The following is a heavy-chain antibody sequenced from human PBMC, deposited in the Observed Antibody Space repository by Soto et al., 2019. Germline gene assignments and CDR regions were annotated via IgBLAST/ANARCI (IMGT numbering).Heavy chain of an antibody. D-gene: IGHD4-17*01. J-gene: IGHJ6*02. CDR3: ARGGGDYDYAVDV. CDR1: GGSFY. Sequence: QVQLQQWGAGLLKPSETLSLNCAVYGGSFYWSWIRQPPVKGLERIGELRHSGSTNYNPALKSRVSISIDRSKSQVSLTVYSVTAADTAVYYGARGGGDYDYAVDVWGHGTTVTVSS. V-gene: IGHV4-34*01. CDR2: LRHSGST.